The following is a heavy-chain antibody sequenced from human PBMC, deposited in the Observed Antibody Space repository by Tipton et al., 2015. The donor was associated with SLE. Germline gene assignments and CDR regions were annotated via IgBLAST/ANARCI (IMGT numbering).Heavy chain of an antibody. Sequence: QSGAEVKKPGASVKVSCKASGYTFTNYGIGWVRQAPRQGLEWMGGIIPLFPTTTYAQKFQGRVTITTDESMDTAYMELSSLRSEDTALYYCARATGEIWDVFDVWGQGTMITVSS. CDR1: GYTFTNYG. J-gene: IGHJ3*01. D-gene: IGHD3-16*01. V-gene: IGHV1-69*05. CDR2: IIPLFPTT. CDR3: ARATGEIWDVFDV.